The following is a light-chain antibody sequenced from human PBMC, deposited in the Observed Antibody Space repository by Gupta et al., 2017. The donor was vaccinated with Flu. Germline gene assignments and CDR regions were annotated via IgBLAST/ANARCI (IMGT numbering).Light chain of an antibody. Sequence: QSALTQPASVSGSPGQSITISCTGTSSDVGGYDYVSWYQQHAGRAPKLIIYEISNRPSGISNRFSGSKSGSTASLTISGLQAEDEAEYYCMSSKNDRPLWVFGTGTKVTVL. CDR3: MSSKNDRPLWV. J-gene: IGLJ1*01. CDR2: EIS. CDR1: SSDVGGYDY. V-gene: IGLV2-14*01.